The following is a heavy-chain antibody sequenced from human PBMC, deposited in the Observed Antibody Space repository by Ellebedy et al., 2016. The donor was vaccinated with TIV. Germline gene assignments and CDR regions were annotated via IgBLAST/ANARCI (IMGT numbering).Heavy chain of an antibody. CDR2: ISSSSSTI. J-gene: IGHJ5*02. CDR1: GFTFSSYS. D-gene: IGHD3-10*01. CDR3: ARVPGSFSLNWFDP. Sequence: GGSLRLXXAASGFTFSSYSMNWVRQAPGKGLEWVSYISSSSSTIYYADSVKGRFTISRDNAKNSLYLQVNSLRDEDTAVYYCARVPGSFSLNWFDPWGQGTLVTVSS. V-gene: IGHV3-48*02.